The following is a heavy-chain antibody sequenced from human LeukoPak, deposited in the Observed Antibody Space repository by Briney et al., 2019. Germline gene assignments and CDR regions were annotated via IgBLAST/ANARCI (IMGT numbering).Heavy chain of an antibody. Sequence: ASVKVSCKTSGYTFTVCWLHWMRQAPGQGPEWMGWINPKSGATSYAQTFQGRITMTRDTSISTAYMELSGLRSDDTAVYYCARERTIAAAGTRGFSYWGQGTLVTVSS. D-gene: IGHD6-13*01. J-gene: IGHJ4*02. CDR2: INPKSGAT. CDR1: GYTFTVCW. V-gene: IGHV1-2*02. CDR3: ARERTIAAAGTRGFSY.